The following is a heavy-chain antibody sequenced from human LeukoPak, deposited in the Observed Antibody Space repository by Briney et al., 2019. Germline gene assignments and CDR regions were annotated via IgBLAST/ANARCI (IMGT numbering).Heavy chain of an antibody. D-gene: IGHD6-19*01. CDR3: ARDNHNSGGNWLDP. CDR1: GFTFSNYV. CDR2: ISNSGTTI. Sequence: GGSLRLSCAASGFTFSNYVMTWIRQAPGKGLEWLSYISNSGTTISYGDSVRGRFTISRDNAKNSLYLQMNSLRPEDTAVYYCARDNHNSGGNWLDPWGQGILVTVSS. J-gene: IGHJ5*02. V-gene: IGHV3-11*01.